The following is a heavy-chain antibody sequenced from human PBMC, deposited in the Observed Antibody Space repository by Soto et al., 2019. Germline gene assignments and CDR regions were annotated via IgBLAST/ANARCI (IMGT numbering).Heavy chain of an antibody. V-gene: IGHV5-51*01. D-gene: IGHD3-9*01. Sequence: GESLKISCKGSGYSFTSYWIGWVRQMPGKGLEWMGIIYPGDSDTRYSPSFQGQVTISADKSISTAYLQWSSLKASDTAMYYCARTLTYYDILTGYNWFDPWGQGTLVTVSS. J-gene: IGHJ5*02. CDR3: ARTLTYYDILTGYNWFDP. CDR2: IYPGDSDT. CDR1: GYSFTSYW.